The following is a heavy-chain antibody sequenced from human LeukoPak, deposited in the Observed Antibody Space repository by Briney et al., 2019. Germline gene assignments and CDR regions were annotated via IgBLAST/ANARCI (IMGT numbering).Heavy chain of an antibody. J-gene: IGHJ4*02. Sequence: GGSLRLSCAASGFTFSSYTMSWVRQAPGKGLEWVSTITTSDGNTYYADSVKGRFTVSRDNAKNTLFLQMNSLRAEDTAVYYCAKDGGLWVSAHWGDSWGRGTLVTVSS. CDR1: GFTFSSYT. V-gene: IGHV3-23*01. D-gene: IGHD7-27*01. CDR2: ITTSDGNT. CDR3: AKDGGLWVSAHWGDS.